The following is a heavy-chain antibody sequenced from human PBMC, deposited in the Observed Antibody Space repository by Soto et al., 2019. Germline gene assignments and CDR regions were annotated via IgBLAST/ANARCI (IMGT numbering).Heavy chain of an antibody. Sequence: EVQLVESGGGLVQPGGSLRLSCAASGFTFSAYDMHWVRQATGKGLEWVSAIGTQHDTYYPESVKGRFTISRENAKNSLYLQMNSLGGGDTAVYYFERPAYSWHWGGGWIDPWGQGTLVTVSS. CDR1: GFTFSAYD. CDR3: ERPAYSWHWGGGWIDP. V-gene: IGHV3-13*01. CDR2: IGTQHDT. J-gene: IGHJ5*02. D-gene: IGHD3-16*01.